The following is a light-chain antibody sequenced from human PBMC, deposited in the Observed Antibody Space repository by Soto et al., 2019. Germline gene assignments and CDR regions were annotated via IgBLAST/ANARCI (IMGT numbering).Light chain of an antibody. CDR3: CSYAGSSTWV. CDR1: SSDVGSYNL. J-gene: IGLJ3*02. CDR2: EVS. V-gene: IGLV2-23*02. Sequence: QSVLTQPASVSGSPGQSITISCTGTSSDVGSYNLVSWYQQHPDKAPKLIIYEVSKWPSGVSSRFSASKSGNTASLTISGLQSEDEADYYCCSYAGSSTWVFSGGTKLTVL.